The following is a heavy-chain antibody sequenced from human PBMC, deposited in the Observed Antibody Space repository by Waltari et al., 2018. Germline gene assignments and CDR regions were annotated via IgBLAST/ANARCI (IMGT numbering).Heavy chain of an antibody. Sequence: EVQLLQSGAELKEPGTTVRISCKVSGYTFSDYYIHWVQQAPGKGLRWMGLFAPEDGETIHADNFQGRVTISADTSTDTAFMELSSLRSEDTAVFYCATALGDSSSASRPFDFWGQGTMITVSS. CDR3: ATALGDSSSASRPFDF. D-gene: IGHD6-19*01. CDR1: GYTFSDYY. J-gene: IGHJ3*01. V-gene: IGHV1-69-2*01. CDR2: FAPEDGET.